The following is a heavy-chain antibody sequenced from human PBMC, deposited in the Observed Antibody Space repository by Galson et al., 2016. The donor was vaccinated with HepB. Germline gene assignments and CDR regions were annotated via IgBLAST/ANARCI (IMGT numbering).Heavy chain of an antibody. CDR3: ARTFTESRYSGYDWNFDY. CDR1: GFTFSSYA. Sequence: SLRLSCAASGFTFSSYAMHWVRQAPGKGLEWVAVISHDGSNKYYADSVKGRFTISRDNSKNTLFLQMNSLRAEDTAVYYCARTFTESRYSGYDWNFDYWGQGTLVTVSS. V-gene: IGHV3-30-3*01. J-gene: IGHJ4*02. D-gene: IGHD5-12*01. CDR2: ISHDGSNK.